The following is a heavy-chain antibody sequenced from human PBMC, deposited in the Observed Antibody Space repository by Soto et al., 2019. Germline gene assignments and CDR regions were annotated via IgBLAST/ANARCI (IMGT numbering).Heavy chain of an antibody. CDR2: INPSGGST. Sequence: ASVKSPARHLDTPSPATMHWVRQAPGQGLEWMGIINPSGGSTSYAQKFQGRVTMNRDTSTSTVYMELSSLRSEDTAVYYCARGTNFAYCGGDGPPLDYWG. CDR1: DTPSPAT. V-gene: IGHV1-46*01. D-gene: IGHD2-21*02. J-gene: IGHJ4*01. CDR3: ARGTNFAYCGGDGPPLDY.